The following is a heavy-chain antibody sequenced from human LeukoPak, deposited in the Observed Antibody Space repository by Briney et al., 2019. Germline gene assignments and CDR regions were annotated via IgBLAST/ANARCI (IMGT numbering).Heavy chain of an antibody. CDR3: AKTTAGYSSGRYPGWPVDY. Sequence: GGSLRLPCAASGFTFGSYAMYWVRQAPGKGLEWVSGISGSGGGTFYADPVKGRFTISRDNSENTVYLQMNSLRADDTAVYYCAKTTAGYSSGRYPGWPVDYWGQGTLVTVSS. V-gene: IGHV3-23*01. J-gene: IGHJ4*02. CDR1: GFTFGSYA. D-gene: IGHD6-19*01. CDR2: ISGSGGGT.